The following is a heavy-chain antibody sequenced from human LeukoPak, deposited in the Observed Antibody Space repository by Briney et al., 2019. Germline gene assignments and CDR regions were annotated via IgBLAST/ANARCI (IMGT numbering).Heavy chain of an antibody. CDR3: AKDSPPGYSSCWYGNWFDP. J-gene: IGHJ5*02. Sequence: GGSLRLSCAASGFTFSSYAMSWVRQAPGKGLEWVSAISGSGGSTYYADSVKGRFTISRDNSKNTLYLQMNSLRAEDTAVYYCAKDSPPGYSSCWYGNWFDPWGQGTLVTVCS. D-gene: IGHD6-13*01. CDR2: ISGSGGST. CDR1: GFTFSSYA. V-gene: IGHV3-23*01.